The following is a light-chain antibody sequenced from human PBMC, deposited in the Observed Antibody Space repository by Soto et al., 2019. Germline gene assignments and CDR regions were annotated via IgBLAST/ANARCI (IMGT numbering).Light chain of an antibody. Sequence: QSALTQPASVSGSPGQSITISCTGTSSDVGGYNHVSWYQHSPGRAPKLILFAVSDRPSGVSHRFSGSKSGTTASLTISGLQAEDEADYYCCSYTSLSTVVFGGGTKLTVL. CDR1: SSDVGGYNH. V-gene: IGLV2-14*01. J-gene: IGLJ2*01. CDR2: AVS. CDR3: CSYTSLSTVV.